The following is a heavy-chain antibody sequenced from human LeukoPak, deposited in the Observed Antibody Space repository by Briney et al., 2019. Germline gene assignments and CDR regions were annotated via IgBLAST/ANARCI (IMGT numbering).Heavy chain of an antibody. J-gene: IGHJ4*02. CDR3: ARHDYMHQLPACDY. V-gene: IGHV1-8*03. D-gene: IGHD2-2*01. Sequence: ASVKVSCKASGYTFTSYDINWVRQATGQGLEWMGWMNPNSGNTGYAQKFQGRVTITRNTSISTAYMELRSLRSDDTAVYYCARHDYMHQLPACDYWGQGTLVTVSS. CDR2: MNPNSGNT. CDR1: GYTFTSYD.